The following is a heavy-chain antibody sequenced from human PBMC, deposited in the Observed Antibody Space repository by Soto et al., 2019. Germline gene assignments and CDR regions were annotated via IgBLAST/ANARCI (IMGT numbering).Heavy chain of an antibody. CDR1: GGSISSYY. CDR2: IYYSGST. V-gene: IGHV4-59*01. J-gene: IGHJ5*01. CDR3: ARDRVGVSSNWFDS. D-gene: IGHD1-26*01. Sequence: SATLSLTCTVSGGSISSYYWSWIRQPPGKGLEWIGNIYYSGSTNYNPALKSRVTTSLDTSKNQFSLNLTSVTAADTAVYYCARDRVGVSSNWFDSWGRGTLVTVSS.